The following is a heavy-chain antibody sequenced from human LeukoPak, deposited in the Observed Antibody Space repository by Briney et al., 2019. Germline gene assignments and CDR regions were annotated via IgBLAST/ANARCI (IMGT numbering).Heavy chain of an antibody. V-gene: IGHV1-46*01. CDR3: ARDLVVVVAATPSSYYYYGMDV. CDR1: GYTFTSYY. CDR2: INPSGGST. J-gene: IGHJ6*02. D-gene: IGHD2-15*01. Sequence: ASVKVSCKASGYTFTSYYMHWVRQAPGQGLEWMGIINPSGGSTSHAQKFQGRVTMTRDTSTSTVYMELSSLRSEDTAVYYCARDLVVVVAATPSSYYYYGMDVWGQGTTVTVSS.